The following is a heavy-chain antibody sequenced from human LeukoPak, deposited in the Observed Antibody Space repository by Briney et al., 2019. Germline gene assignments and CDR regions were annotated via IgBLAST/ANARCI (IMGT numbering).Heavy chain of an antibody. CDR1: GGSISSSSYY. V-gene: IGHV4-39*01. CDR3: ATRGYSYDEVHYYYGMDV. CDR2: IYYSGSP. D-gene: IGHD5-18*01. Sequence: SETLSLTCTVSGGSISSSSYYWGWIRQPPGKGLEWIGSIYYSGSPYYNPSLKSRVTVSVDTARNQFSLKLSSVTAADTAVYYCATRGYSYDEVHYYYGMDVWGQGTTVTVSS. J-gene: IGHJ6*02.